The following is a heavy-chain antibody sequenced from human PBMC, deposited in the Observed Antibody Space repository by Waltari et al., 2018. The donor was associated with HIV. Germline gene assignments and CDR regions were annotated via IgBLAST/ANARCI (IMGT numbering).Heavy chain of an antibody. CDR2: IYTSGGT. V-gene: IGHV4-61*02. Sequence: QVQLQESGPGLVKPSQTLSLTCTVSGGSISSGSYYCSWIRQPAGKGLEWIGRIYTSGGTNNNPSRKSRVTISVDTSKNQCSLKLSSVTAADTAVYYCARRGIQLWFYAFDIWGQGTMVTVSS. CDR3: ARRGIQLWFYAFDI. CDR1: GGSISSGSYY. J-gene: IGHJ3*02. D-gene: IGHD5-18*01.